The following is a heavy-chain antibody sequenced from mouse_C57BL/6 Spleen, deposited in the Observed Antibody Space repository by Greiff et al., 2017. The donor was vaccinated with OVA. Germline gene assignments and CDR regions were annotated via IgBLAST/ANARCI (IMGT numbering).Heavy chain of an antibody. Sequence: QVQLQQPGAELVKPGASVKLSCKASGYTFTSYWMHWVKQRPGRGLEWIGRIDPNSGGTKYNEKFKSKATLTVDKSSSTAYMQLSSLTSEDSAVYDVAIYYGSRPEYYYAMDYWGQGTSVTVSS. CDR1: GYTFTSYW. CDR2: IDPNSGGT. D-gene: IGHD1-1*01. V-gene: IGHV1-72*01. CDR3: AIYYGSRPEYYYAMDY. J-gene: IGHJ4*01.